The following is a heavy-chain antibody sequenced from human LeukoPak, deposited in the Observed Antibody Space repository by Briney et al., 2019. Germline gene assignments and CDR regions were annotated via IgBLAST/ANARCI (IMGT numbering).Heavy chain of an antibody. V-gene: IGHV3-30-3*01. CDR3: ARGTDGYTADHAFDI. CDR1: GFTFSSYA. J-gene: IGHJ3*02. Sequence: GSLRLSCAASGFTFSSYAMHWVRQAPGKGLEWVAVISYDGSNKYYADSVKGRFTISRDNSKNTLYLQMNSLRAEDTAVYYCARGTDGYTADHAFDIRGQGTMVTVSS. D-gene: IGHD5-24*01. CDR2: ISYDGSNK.